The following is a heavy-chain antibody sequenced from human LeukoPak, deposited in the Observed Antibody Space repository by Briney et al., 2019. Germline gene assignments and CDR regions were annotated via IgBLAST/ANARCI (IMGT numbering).Heavy chain of an antibody. CDR2: INAGNGNT. D-gene: IGHD6-13*01. Sequence: ASVKVSCKASGYTFTSYAMHWVRQAPGQRLEWMGWINAGNGNTKYSQKFQGRVTVTRDTSASTAYMELSSLRSEDTAVYYCARDQYSSSRYPGDLNYYYGMDVWGQGTTVTVSS. V-gene: IGHV1-3*01. CDR1: GYTFTSYA. J-gene: IGHJ6*02. CDR3: ARDQYSSSRYPGDLNYYYGMDV.